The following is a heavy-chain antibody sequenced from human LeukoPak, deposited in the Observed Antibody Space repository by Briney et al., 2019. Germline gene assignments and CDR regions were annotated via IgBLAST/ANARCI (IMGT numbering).Heavy chain of an antibody. J-gene: IGHJ1*01. D-gene: IGHD6-13*01. V-gene: IGHV1-8*01. CDR3: ARGGGSTWTQRGYFQH. Sequence: ASVKVSCKASGYTFTSYDINWVRQATGQGHEWMGWMNPNSGNTGYAQKFQGRVTMTRNTSISTAYMELSSLRSEDTAVYYCARGGGSTWTQRGYFQHWGQGTLVTVSS. CDR1: GYTFTSYD. CDR2: MNPNSGNT.